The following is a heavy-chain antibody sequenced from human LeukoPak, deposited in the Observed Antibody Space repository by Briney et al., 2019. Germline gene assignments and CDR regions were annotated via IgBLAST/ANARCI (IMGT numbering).Heavy chain of an antibody. CDR3: AKNNGGYYRFDY. V-gene: IGHV3-23*01. Sequence: PGGSLRLSCAASGFAFSNGWMSWVRQAPGKGLEWVSAISGSGGSTYYADSVKGRFTISRDNSKNTLYLQMNSLRAEDTAVYYCAKNNGGYYRFDYWGQGTLVTVSP. J-gene: IGHJ4*02. D-gene: IGHD3-22*01. CDR1: GFAFSNGW. CDR2: ISGSGGST.